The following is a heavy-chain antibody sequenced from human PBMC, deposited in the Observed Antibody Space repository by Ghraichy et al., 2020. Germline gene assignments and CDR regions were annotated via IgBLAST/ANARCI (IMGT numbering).Heavy chain of an antibody. V-gene: IGHV3-48*03. J-gene: IGHJ6*02. Sequence: TLSLTCAASGFTFSSYEMNWVRQAPGKGLEWVSYISSSGSTIYYADSVKGRFTISRDNAKNSLYLQMNSLRAEDTAVYYCARGTGRGDWFGVVWGQGTTVTVSS. CDR1: GFTFSSYE. CDR3: ARGTGRGDWFGVV. CDR2: ISSSGSTI. D-gene: IGHD3-10*01.